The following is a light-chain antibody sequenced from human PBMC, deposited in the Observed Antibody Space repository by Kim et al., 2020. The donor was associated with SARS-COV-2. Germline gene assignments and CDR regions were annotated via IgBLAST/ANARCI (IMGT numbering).Light chain of an antibody. CDR3: QAWDSSGV. Sequence: SYELTQPPSVSVSPGQTASITCSGDKLGDKYACWYQQKPGQSPVLVIYQDSKRPSGIPERFSGSNSGNTATLTIGGTQAMDEADYYCQAWDSSGVFGGGTKLTVL. CDR1: KLGDKY. V-gene: IGLV3-1*01. J-gene: IGLJ3*02. CDR2: QDS.